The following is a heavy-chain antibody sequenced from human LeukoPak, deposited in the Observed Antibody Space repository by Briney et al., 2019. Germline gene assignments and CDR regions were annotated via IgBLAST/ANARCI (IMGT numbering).Heavy chain of an antibody. CDR3: AKGIYSSGWSYFDY. CDR2: LSGSGITT. CDR1: GFTFSNSA. Sequence: GGSLRLSCAASGFTFSNSAMSWVRQAPGKGLEWVSTLSGSGITTYYADSVKGRFTISRDNSKDTLYLQMNSLRAEDTAVYYCAKGIYSSGWSYFDYWGHGTLVTVSP. V-gene: IGHV3-23*01. J-gene: IGHJ4*01. D-gene: IGHD6-19*01.